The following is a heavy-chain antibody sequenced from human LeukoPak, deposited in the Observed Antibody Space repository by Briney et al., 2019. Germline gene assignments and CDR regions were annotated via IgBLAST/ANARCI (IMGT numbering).Heavy chain of an antibody. Sequence: GGSLRLSCAASGFTFSSYWMSWVRQAPGKGLEWVANIKQDGSEKYYVDSVKGRFTISRENAKNSLYLQMNSLRAGDTAVYYCARVKGYSYGDAFDIWGQGTMVTVSS. J-gene: IGHJ3*02. V-gene: IGHV3-7*01. D-gene: IGHD5-18*01. CDR2: IKQDGSEK. CDR3: ARVKGYSYGDAFDI. CDR1: GFTFSSYW.